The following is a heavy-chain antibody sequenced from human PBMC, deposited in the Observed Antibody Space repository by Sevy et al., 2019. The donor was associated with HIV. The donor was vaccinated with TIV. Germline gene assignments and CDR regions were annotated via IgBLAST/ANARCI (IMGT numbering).Heavy chain of an antibody. CDR2: IYYSGST. CDR3: ARPGSAPKYYYYYGMDV. Sequence: ETLSLTCTVSGGSISSSSYYWGWIRQPPGKGLEWIGSIYYSGSTYYNPSLKSRVTISVDTSKNQFSLKLSSVTAADTAVYYCARPGSAPKYYYYYGMDVWGQGTTVTVSS. J-gene: IGHJ6*02. D-gene: IGHD6-25*01. CDR1: GGSISSSSYY. V-gene: IGHV4-39*01.